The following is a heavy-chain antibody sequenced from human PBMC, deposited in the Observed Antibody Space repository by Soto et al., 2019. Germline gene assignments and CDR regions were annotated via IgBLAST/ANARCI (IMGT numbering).Heavy chain of an antibody. CDR1: GGSISSSSYY. J-gene: IGHJ4*02. CDR3: ARFYSGSYPYEGFDY. D-gene: IGHD1-26*01. V-gene: IGHV4-39*01. Sequence: SETLSLTCTVSGGSISSSSYYWGWIRQPPGKGLEWIGSIYYSGSTYYNPSLKSRFTISVDTSKNQFSLKLSSVTAADTAVYYCARFYSGSYPYEGFDYWGQGTLVTGS. CDR2: IYYSGST.